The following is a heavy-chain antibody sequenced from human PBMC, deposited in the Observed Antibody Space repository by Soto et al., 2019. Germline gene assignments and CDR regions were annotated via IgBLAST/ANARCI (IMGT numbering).Heavy chain of an antibody. CDR3: ARDLDSSSWYRGPHYYYYMDV. CDR1: GFTFSSYS. J-gene: IGHJ6*03. CDR2: ISSSSSTI. D-gene: IGHD6-13*01. V-gene: IGHV3-48*01. Sequence: GGSLRLSCAASGFTFSSYSMNWVRQAPGKGLEWVSYISSSSSTIYYADSVKGRFTISRDNAKNSLYLQMNSLRAEDTAVYYCARDLDSSSWYRGPHYYYYMDVWGKGTTVTVSS.